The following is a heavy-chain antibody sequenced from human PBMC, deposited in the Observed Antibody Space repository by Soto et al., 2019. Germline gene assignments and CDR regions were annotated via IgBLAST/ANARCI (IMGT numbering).Heavy chain of an antibody. V-gene: IGHV1-46*01. D-gene: IGHD3-22*01. J-gene: IGHJ3*02. CDR3: ARHASSGYFDLFHT. CDR2: INPSGGST. CDR1: XXTIGTYN. Sequence: VKVFCXASXXTIGTYNMHWVXPVPRQGLEWMGIINPSGGSTSQAQKFKGRATMNRENSTRTVYMELSRLRSDDTAVQHSARHASSGYFDLFHTWGQGTM.